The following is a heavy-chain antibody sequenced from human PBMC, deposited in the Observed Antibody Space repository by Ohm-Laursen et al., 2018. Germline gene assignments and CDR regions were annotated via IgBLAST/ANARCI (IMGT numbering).Heavy chain of an antibody. V-gene: IGHV4-39*01. D-gene: IGHD2-15*01. Sequence: SQTLSLTCTVSGGSISSRHYYWGWIRQPPGKGLEWIGSIYYSGGTYYNPSLKSRVTIFVDTSKNQFSLKLSSVTAADTAVYYCARGGQVVVVAARVYYYYGMDVWGQGTTVTVSS. CDR2: IYYSGGT. J-gene: IGHJ6*02. CDR3: ARGGQVVVVAARVYYYYGMDV. CDR1: GGSISSRHYY.